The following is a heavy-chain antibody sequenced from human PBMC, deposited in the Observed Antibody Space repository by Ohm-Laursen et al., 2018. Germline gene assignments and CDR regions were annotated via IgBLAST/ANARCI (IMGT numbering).Heavy chain of an antibody. CDR2: ITNSGDFI. CDR3: ARLYYDSSPDRFDY. CDR1: GFTFTAYP. J-gene: IGHJ4*02. D-gene: IGHD3-22*01. V-gene: IGHV3-11*01. Sequence: SLRLSCTASGFTFTAYPMTWVRQAPGKGPEWIAYITNSGDFIQYADSVRGRFTISRDNAKRSLYLQMNSLRAEDTAVYYCARLYYDSSPDRFDYWGQGTLVTVSS.